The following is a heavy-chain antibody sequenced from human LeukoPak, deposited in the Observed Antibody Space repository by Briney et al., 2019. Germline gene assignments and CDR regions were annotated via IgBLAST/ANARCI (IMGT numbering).Heavy chain of an antibody. Sequence: PSETLSLTCTVSGGSISSYYWSWIRQPPGKGLEWIGYIYYSGSTNYNPSLKSRVTISVDTSKNQFSLKLSSVTAADTAVYYCARHVRTRIDCWGQGTLVTVSS. CDR2: IYYSGST. J-gene: IGHJ4*02. CDR1: GGSISSYY. D-gene: IGHD2-15*01. CDR3: ARHVRTRIDC. V-gene: IGHV4-59*08.